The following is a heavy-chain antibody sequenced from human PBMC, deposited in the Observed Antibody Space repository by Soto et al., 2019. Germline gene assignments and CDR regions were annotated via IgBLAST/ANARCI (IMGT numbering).Heavy chain of an antibody. J-gene: IGHJ3*01. Sequence: EVQLVESGGGLVQPGGSLRLSCAASGFSFSSNSMNWVRQAPGKGLEWVSYISSSGSTVYYADSVKGRFTISRDNAKDSPHLQMNILRDEDTAVYHCARDYAYAFDVWGQGTMVTASS. CDR2: ISSSGSTV. CDR3: ARDYAYAFDV. D-gene: IGHD3-16*01. CDR1: GFSFSSNS. V-gene: IGHV3-48*02.